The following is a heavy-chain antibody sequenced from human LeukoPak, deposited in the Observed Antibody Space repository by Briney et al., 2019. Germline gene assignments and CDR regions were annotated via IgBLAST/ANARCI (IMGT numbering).Heavy chain of an antibody. CDR3: AREGVAPTGNDAFDI. CDR2: INHSGST. CDR1: GGSISSYY. Sequence: SETLSLTCTVSGGSISSYYWSWIRQPPGKGLEWIGEINHSGSTNYNPSLKSRVTISVDTSKNQFSLKLSSVTAADTAVYYCAREGVAPTGNDAFDIWGQGTMVTVSS. J-gene: IGHJ3*02. V-gene: IGHV4-34*01. D-gene: IGHD3-3*01.